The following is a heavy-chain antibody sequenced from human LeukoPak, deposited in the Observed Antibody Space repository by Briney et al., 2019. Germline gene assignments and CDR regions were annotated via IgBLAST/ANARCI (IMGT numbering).Heavy chain of an antibody. CDR1: GFTFSSYW. D-gene: IGHD6-19*01. J-gene: IGHJ4*02. CDR3: ARGGGYSSGAIDY. Sequence: PGGSLRHSCAVSGFTFSSYWMYCVRQVPGKGLVWVSRINSDGSSTNYADSVKGRFTISRDNAKNTLCLQMNSLRAEDTALYYCARGGGYSSGAIDYWGQGNLVTVSS. CDR2: INSDGSST. V-gene: IGHV3-74*01.